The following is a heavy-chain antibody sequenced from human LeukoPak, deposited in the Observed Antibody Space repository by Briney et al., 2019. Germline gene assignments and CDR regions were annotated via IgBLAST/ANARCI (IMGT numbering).Heavy chain of an antibody. CDR1: GGSFSGYY. Sequence: SETLSLTCAVYGGSFSGYYWRWIRQPPGKGLEWIGEINHSGSTNYNPSLKSRVTISVDTSKNQFSLKLSSVTAADTAVYYCTRSGTMVVMRPMYYWGQGTLVTVSS. D-gene: IGHD4-23*01. V-gene: IGHV4-34*01. CDR2: INHSGST. J-gene: IGHJ4*02. CDR3: TRSGTMVVMRPMYY.